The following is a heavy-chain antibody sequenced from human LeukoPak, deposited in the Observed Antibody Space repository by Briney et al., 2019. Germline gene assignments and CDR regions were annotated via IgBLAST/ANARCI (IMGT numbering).Heavy chain of an antibody. CDR2: ISAYNDNT. CDR1: GYTFNGYY. V-gene: IGHV1-18*04. D-gene: IGHD3-22*01. J-gene: IGHJ3*02. CDR3: ARDGHRRYHYDSSGREDAFDI. Sequence: ASVKVSCKSSGYTFNGYYMHWVRQAPGQGLEWMGWISAYNDNTNYAQKLQGRVTMTTDTSTSTAYMELRSLRSDDTAVYYCARDGHRRYHYDSSGREDAFDIWGQGTMVTVSS.